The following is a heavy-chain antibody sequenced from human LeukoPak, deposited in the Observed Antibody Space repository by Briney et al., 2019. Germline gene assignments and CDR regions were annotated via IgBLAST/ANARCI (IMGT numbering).Heavy chain of an antibody. Sequence: PGGSLRLSCAASGFSFSSYWMHWVRQAPGKGLVWVSRINTDGSSTNYADSVKGRFTISRDNAKNALYLQMNSLRAEDTAVYYCARGLQGIDYWGQGTLVTVSS. D-gene: IGHD4-11*01. J-gene: IGHJ4*02. CDR3: ARGLQGIDY. CDR1: GFSFSSYW. V-gene: IGHV3-74*01. CDR2: INTDGSST.